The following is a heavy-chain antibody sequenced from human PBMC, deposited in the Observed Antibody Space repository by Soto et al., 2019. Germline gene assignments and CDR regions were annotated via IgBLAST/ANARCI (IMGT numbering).Heavy chain of an antibody. J-gene: IGHJ6*03. CDR2: IIPILGIA. Sequence: QVQLVQSGAEVKKPGSSVKVSCKASGGTFSSYTISWVRQAPGQGLEWMGRIIPILGIANYAQKFQGRVTITADKSTSTAYMELSSLRSEDTALYYCARAADFWSGYFYYYYMDVWGKGTTVTVSS. CDR3: ARAADFWSGYFYYYYMDV. D-gene: IGHD3-3*01. V-gene: IGHV1-69*02. CDR1: GGTFSSYT.